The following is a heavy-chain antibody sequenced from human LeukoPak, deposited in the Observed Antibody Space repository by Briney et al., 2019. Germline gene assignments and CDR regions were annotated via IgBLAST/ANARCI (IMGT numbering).Heavy chain of an antibody. CDR3: AKGDSTTLLRQYYFDY. J-gene: IGHJ4*02. Sequence: GGSLRISCAASGFTFSSYAMSWVRQAPGKGLEWVSDISSSGGSTYYADSVKGRFTISRDNSKNTLYLQMNSLRAEDTAVYYCAKGDSTTLLRQYYFDYWGQGTLVTVSS. CDR1: GFTFSSYA. V-gene: IGHV3-23*01. CDR2: ISSSGGST. D-gene: IGHD3-10*01.